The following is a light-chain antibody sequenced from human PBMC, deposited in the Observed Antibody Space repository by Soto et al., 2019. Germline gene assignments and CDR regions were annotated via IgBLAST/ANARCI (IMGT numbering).Light chain of an antibody. Sequence: EILFTQSPGTLSLSPGERATLSCRASQSVSSSSLAWYQQQPGQAPRLLIHDASNRATGIPARLSGSGSGTEFTLTISGPQSEDFAVYYCQTYDTWPLFGQGTRLEIK. CDR1: QSVSSSS. CDR2: DAS. CDR3: QTYDTWPL. J-gene: IGKJ5*01. V-gene: IGKV3-20*01.